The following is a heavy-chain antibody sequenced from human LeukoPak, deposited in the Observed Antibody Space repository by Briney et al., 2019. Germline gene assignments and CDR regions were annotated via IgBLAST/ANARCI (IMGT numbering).Heavy chain of an antibody. Sequence: PSETLSLTCTVSGGSISSYYWSWIRQPPGKGLEWIGYIYYSGTTNYNPSLKSRVTISVDTSKNQFPLKLSSVTAADTAVYYCARGVYIAAAQYGYWGQGTLVTVSS. CDR2: IYYSGTT. J-gene: IGHJ4*02. CDR3: ARGVYIAAAQYGY. CDR1: GGSISSYY. D-gene: IGHD6-13*01. V-gene: IGHV4-59*01.